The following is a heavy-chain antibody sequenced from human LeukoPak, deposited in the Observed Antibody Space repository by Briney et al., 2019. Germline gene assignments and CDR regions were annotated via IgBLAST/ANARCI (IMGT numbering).Heavy chain of an antibody. Sequence: SVKVSCKASGGTFSSYAISWVRQAPGQGLEWMGGIIPIFGTANYAQKFQGRVTITADESTSTAYMELSSLRSEDTAVYHCARGDSGSSFRYFDYWGQGTLVTVSS. CDR2: IIPIFGTA. V-gene: IGHV1-69*13. J-gene: IGHJ4*02. D-gene: IGHD1-26*01. CDR3: ARGDSGSSFRYFDY. CDR1: GGTFSSYA.